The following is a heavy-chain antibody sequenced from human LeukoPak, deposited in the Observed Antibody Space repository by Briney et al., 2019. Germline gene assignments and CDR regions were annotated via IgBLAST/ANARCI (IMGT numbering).Heavy chain of an antibody. Sequence: ASVKVSCKASGYTFTSYGVSWVRQAPGQGLEWMGWISDYNGSTNYAQKLQGRVTMTTDTSTNTVYMELRSLRSDDTAVYYCAGGVEGFYVSSYPDYWGQGTLVTVSS. V-gene: IGHV1-18*01. CDR1: GYTFTSYG. CDR2: ISDYNGST. D-gene: IGHD2-8*02. CDR3: AGGVEGFYVSSYPDY. J-gene: IGHJ4*02.